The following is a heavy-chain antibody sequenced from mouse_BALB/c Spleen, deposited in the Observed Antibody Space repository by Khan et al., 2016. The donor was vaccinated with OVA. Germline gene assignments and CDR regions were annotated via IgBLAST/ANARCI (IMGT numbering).Heavy chain of an antibody. CDR2: IDPFNGGN. V-gene: IGHV1S135*01. CDR1: GYSFTTYY. J-gene: IGHJ3*01. CDR3: ARGTFDY. Sequence: VQLQQPGPELMKPGASVKISCKASGYSFTTYYMHWVKQSHGKSLEWIGYIDPFNGGNDYNQKFKGKATLTVDKSSSTAFMHLSSLTSEESAVYYCARGTFDYWGQGTLVTVSA. D-gene: IGHD3-3*01.